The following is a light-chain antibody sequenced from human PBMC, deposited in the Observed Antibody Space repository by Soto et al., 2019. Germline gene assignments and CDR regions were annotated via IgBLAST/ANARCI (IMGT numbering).Light chain of an antibody. Sequence: EIVMTQSPATLSVSPGDRATLSCRASQSVSSNLAWYQQKPGQAPRLLIYGASTRATGIPARFSGSGSGTEVTLTNSRLQFEEFAVYFLPQENNWASFTFGQGAQLGVK. CDR2: GAS. J-gene: IGKJ2*01. CDR1: QSVSSN. V-gene: IGKV3-15*01. CDR3: PQENNWASFT.